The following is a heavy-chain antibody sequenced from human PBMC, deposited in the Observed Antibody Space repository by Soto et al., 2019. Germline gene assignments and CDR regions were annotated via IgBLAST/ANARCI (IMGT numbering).Heavy chain of an antibody. V-gene: IGHV4-31*03. J-gene: IGHJ4*02. Sequence: LSLTCTVSGGSICSGGYYWSWIRQHPGKGLEWIGYLYYSGSTYYNPSLNIRVTISVDTSKNQFSLKLRSVTAADTAVYYCARLDSSGYYFGYYFDYWGQGTRVTVSS. CDR2: LYYSGST. CDR1: GGSICSGGYY. D-gene: IGHD3-22*01. CDR3: ARLDSSGYYFGYYFDY.